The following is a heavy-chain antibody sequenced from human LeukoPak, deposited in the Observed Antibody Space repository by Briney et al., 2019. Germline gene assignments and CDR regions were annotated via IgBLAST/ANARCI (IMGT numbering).Heavy chain of an antibody. V-gene: IGHV4-59*01. J-gene: IGHJ1*01. D-gene: IGHD3-10*01. CDR1: GGSISSYY. Sequence: SETLSLTCTVSGGSISSYYWSWNRQPPGKGLEWIGYIYYSGSTNYNPSLKSRVTISVDTSKNQFSLKLSSVTAADTAVYYCARVTPYYYGSGAEYFQHWGQGTLVTVSS. CDR3: ARVTPYYYGSGAEYFQH. CDR2: IYYSGST.